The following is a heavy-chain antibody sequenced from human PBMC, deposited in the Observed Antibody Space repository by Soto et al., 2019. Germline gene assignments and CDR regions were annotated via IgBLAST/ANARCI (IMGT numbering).Heavy chain of an antibody. CDR3: ARGLVTDVASFDS. D-gene: IGHD5-12*01. V-gene: IGHV4-34*01. Sequence: SEILSLTCAVSGGSFSGSYWTWIRQPPGKGLEWIGEVTHSGTTNYNPSLKSRVTISIDTSKNQFSLKLTSMTAADTAVYYCARGLVTDVASFDSWGQGTLVTVSS. CDR2: VTHSGTT. CDR1: GGSFSGSY. J-gene: IGHJ4*02.